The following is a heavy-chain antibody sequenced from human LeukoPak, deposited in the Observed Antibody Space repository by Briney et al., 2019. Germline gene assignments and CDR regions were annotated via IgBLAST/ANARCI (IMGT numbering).Heavy chain of an antibody. CDR3: TTGDILWFGELLLH. CDR2: ISSSGSTI. CDR1: GFTFSSYE. D-gene: IGHD3-10*01. Sequence: GGSLRLSCAASGFTFSSYEMNWVRQAPGKGLERVSYISSSGSTIYYADSVKGRFTISRDNAKNSLYLQMNSLRAEDTAVYYCTTGDILWFGELLLHWGQGTLVTVPS. J-gene: IGHJ4*02. V-gene: IGHV3-48*03.